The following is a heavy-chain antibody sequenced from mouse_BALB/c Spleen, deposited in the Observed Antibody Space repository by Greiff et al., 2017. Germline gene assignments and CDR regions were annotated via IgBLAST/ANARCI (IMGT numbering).Heavy chain of an antibody. D-gene: IGHD1-1*01. V-gene: IGHV1-9*01. Sequence: QVQLQQSGAELMKPGASVKISCKATGYTFSSYWIEWVKQRPGHGLEWIGEILPGSGSTNYNEKFKGKATFTADTSSNTAYMQLSSLTSEDSAVYYCARDYYGSSKGNYFDYWGQGTTLTVSS. CDR3: ARDYYGSSKGNYFDY. CDR1: GYTFSSYW. CDR2: ILPGSGST. J-gene: IGHJ2*01.